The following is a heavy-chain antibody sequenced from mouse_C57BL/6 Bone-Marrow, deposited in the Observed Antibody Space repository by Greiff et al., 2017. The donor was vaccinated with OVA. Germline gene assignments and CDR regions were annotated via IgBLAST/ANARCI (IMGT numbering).Heavy chain of an antibody. CDR2: ILPGSGST. D-gene: IGHD2-3*01. CDR3: ARTYDGYDY. V-gene: IGHV1-9*01. J-gene: IGHJ2*01. CDR1: GYTFTGYW. Sequence: VQLQQSGAELLKPGASVKLSCKATGYTFTGYWIEWVKQRPGHGLEWIGEILPGSGSTNYNGKFKGKATLTADKSSSTAYMQLSSLTSEDSAVYFCARTYDGYDYWGQGTTLTVSS.